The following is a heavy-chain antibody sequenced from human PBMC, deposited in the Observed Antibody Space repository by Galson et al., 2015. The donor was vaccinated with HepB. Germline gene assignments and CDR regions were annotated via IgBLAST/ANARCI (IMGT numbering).Heavy chain of an antibody. CDR3: ANRTSDLLTPSWFDP. V-gene: IGHV5-51*01. Sequence: QSGAAVTKPGESLTISCKGSGFNFATYWSGWVRQWPGRGPEWMGSIHPRDSETLYRPSFQGRVIISADKSVSTVYLQWSSLETSDSAMYCCANRTSDLLTPSWFDPWGQGTLVTVSS. CDR2: IHPRDSET. CDR1: GFNFATYW. J-gene: IGHJ5*02. D-gene: IGHD3-9*01.